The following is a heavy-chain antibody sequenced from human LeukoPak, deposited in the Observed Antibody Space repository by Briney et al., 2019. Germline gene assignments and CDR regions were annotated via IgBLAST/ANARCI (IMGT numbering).Heavy chain of an antibody. V-gene: IGHV4-39*01. CDR1: GGSISSGSYY. CDR3: ARSVLRYFDWSGYYMDV. J-gene: IGHJ6*03. D-gene: IGHD3-9*01. CDR2: IYYSGST. Sequence: SQTLSLTCTVSGGSISSGSYYWVWIRQPPGKGLEWIGSIYYSGSTYYNPSLKSRVTISVDTSKNQFSLKLSSVTVADTAVYYCARSVLRYFDWSGYYMDVWGKGTTVTISS.